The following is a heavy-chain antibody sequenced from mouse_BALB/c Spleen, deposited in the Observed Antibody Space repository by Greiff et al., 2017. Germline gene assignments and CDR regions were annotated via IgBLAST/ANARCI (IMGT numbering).Heavy chain of an antibody. CDR1: GYTFTSYV. CDR3: ARSAAITTALYYYAMDY. D-gene: IGHD1-2*01. CDR2: INPYNDGT. J-gene: IGHJ4*01. V-gene: IGHV1-14*01. Sequence: VQLQQSGPELVKPGASVKMSCKASGYTFTSYVMHWVKQKPGQGLEWIGYINPYNDGTKYNEKFKGKATLTSDKSSSTAYMELSSLTSEDSAVYYCARSAAITTALYYYAMDYWGQGTSVTVSS.